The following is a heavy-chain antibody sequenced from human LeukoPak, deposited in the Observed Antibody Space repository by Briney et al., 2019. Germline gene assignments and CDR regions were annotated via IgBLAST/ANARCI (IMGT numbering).Heavy chain of an antibody. J-gene: IGHJ4*02. D-gene: IGHD2-15*01. CDR2: ISGSGGRT. Sequence: PGGSLRLSCAAASGFTFSSYAMSWVRQAPGKGLEWVSGISGSGGRTYYADSVKGRFTISRDNSKNTLYLQMNSLRAEDTAVYFCARDAGSWWPFDYWGQGALVTVSS. V-gene: IGHV3-23*01. CDR3: ARDAGSWWPFDY. CDR1: GFTFSSYA.